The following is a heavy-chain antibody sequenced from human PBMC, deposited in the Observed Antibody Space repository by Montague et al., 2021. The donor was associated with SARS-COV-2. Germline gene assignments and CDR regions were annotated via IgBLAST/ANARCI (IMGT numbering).Heavy chain of an antibody. CDR3: ARGGYGGWTGYYFDY. V-gene: IGHV4-4*02. Sequence: ETLSLTCAVSGGSISSSNWWIGEIHHSGSTNYNPSLKSRVTMSVDRSKDHFSLRLSSVTAADTAMYYCARGGYGGWTGYYFDYWGQGTLVTVSS. CDR1: GGSISSSNW. J-gene: IGHJ4*02. D-gene: IGHD4/OR15-4a*01. CDR2: IHHSGST.